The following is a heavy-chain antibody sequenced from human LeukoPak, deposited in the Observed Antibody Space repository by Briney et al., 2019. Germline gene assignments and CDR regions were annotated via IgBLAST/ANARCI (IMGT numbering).Heavy chain of an antibody. Sequence: SETLSLTCTVSGGSINSFYWSWIRQPPGKRLEWIGYIYNSVTTDYNPSLESRVTISVDTSKKQFSLNLRSVTAADTAVYYCARGSEWYGNYAHDYWGQGIVVTVSS. CDR3: ARGSEWYGNYAHDY. D-gene: IGHD4-11*01. V-gene: IGHV4-59*01. CDR2: IYNSVTT. CDR1: GGSINSFY. J-gene: IGHJ4*02.